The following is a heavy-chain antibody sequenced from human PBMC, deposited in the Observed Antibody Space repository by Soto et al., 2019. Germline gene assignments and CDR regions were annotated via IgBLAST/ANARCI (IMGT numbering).Heavy chain of an antibody. CDR2: INAGNGNT. V-gene: IGHV1-3*01. CDR1: GYTFTSYA. J-gene: IGHJ6*02. CDR3: ARGLWELPGSIYYYGMDV. D-gene: IGHD1-26*01. Sequence: VKVSCKASGYTFTSYAMHWVRQAPGQRLEWMGWINAGNGNTKYSQKFQGRVTITRDTSASTAYMELSSLRSEDTAVYYCARGLWELPGSIYYYGMDVWGQGTPVTVSS.